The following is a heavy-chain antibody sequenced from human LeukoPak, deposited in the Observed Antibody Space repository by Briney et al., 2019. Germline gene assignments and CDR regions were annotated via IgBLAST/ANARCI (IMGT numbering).Heavy chain of an antibody. V-gene: IGHV3-30*04. J-gene: IGHJ4*02. D-gene: IGHD2-15*01. Sequence: GGSLRLSCAASGFTFSSYAMHWVRQAPGKGLEGVAVISYDGSNKYYADSVKCLFTISRDNSKNTLYLQMNSLRAEDTAVYYCARDIVVVVAAMDYWGQGTLVTVSS. CDR1: GFTFSSYA. CDR3: ARDIVVVVAAMDY. CDR2: ISYDGSNK.